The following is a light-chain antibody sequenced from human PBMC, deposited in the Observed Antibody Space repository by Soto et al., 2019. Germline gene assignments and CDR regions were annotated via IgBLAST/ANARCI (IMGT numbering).Light chain of an antibody. J-gene: IGKJ5*01. Sequence: EILMTQSPATLSVSPGERATLSSRASQSVSSNLAWYQQKPGQAPRLLIYGASTRATGIPARFSGSGSGTEFTLTISSLQSEDFAVYYCQQYNNWPRGFGQGTRLEIK. CDR3: QQYNNWPRG. V-gene: IGKV3-15*01. CDR1: QSVSSN. CDR2: GAS.